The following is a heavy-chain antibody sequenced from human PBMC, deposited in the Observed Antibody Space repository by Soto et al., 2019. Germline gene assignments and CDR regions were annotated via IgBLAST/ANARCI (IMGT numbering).Heavy chain of an antibody. CDR3: ASLEWESSGYADY. J-gene: IGHJ4*02. CDR1: GFTFGSNW. D-gene: IGHD5-12*01. V-gene: IGHV3-7*03. CDR2: IKRDGSEK. Sequence: GSLRLSCAASGFTFGSNWMSWVRQAPGKGLEWVANIKRDGSEKYYVDSVKGRFTISRDNAKNTLYLQMNSLRADDTAVYYCASLEWESSGYADYWGQGTQVTVSS.